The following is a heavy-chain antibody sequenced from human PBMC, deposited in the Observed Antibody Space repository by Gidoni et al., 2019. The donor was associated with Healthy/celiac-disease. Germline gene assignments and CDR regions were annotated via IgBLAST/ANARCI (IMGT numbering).Heavy chain of an antibody. CDR2: INHSGST. J-gene: IGHJ6*02. Sequence: QVQLQQWGAGLLKPSETLSLTCAVYGGSFSGYYWRWIRQPPGKGLEWIGEINHSGSTNYNPSLKSRVTISVDTSKNQFSLKLSSVTAADTAVYYCARIKAVGYCSSTSCYGVYYYYGMDVWGQGTTVTVSS. V-gene: IGHV4-34*01. CDR1: GGSFSGYY. CDR3: ARIKAVGYCSSTSCYGVYYYYGMDV. D-gene: IGHD2-2*01.